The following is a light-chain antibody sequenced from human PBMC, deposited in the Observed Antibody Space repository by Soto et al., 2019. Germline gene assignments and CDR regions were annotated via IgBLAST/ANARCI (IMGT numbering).Light chain of an antibody. V-gene: IGKV3-20*01. CDR2: GAS. CDR3: KHYGTSPFT. CDR1: QSIASSY. J-gene: IGKJ3*01. Sequence: ESVLTQSPGTLSLSPGERATLSCRASQSIASSYLGWDQQKPGQAPRLLIYGASSRATGIPDRFSGSGSGTDFTLSSSRLEPEDFAVYYCKHYGTSPFTFGPGTKVEIK.